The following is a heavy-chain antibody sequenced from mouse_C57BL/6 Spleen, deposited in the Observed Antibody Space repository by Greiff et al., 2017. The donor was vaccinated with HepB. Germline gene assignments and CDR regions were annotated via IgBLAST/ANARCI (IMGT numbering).Heavy chain of an antibody. CDR1: GYTFTSYT. CDR3: ARHGSREDYYAMDY. D-gene: IGHD1-1*01. V-gene: IGHV1-4*01. Sequence: VQLQQSGAELARPGASVKMSCKASGYTFTSYTMHWVKQRPGQGLEWIGYINPSSGYTKYNQKFKDKATLTADKSSSTAYMQLSSLTSEDSAVYYCARHGSREDYYAMDYWGQGTSVTVSS. J-gene: IGHJ4*01. CDR2: INPSSGYT.